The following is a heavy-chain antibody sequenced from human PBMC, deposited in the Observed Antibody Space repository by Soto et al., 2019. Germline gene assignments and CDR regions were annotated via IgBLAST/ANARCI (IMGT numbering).Heavy chain of an antibody. J-gene: IGHJ5*02. D-gene: IGHD3-9*01. CDR1: GFTFSSYS. CDR2: ISSSSSTI. CDR3: ARGENDILTGYLNWFDP. V-gene: IGHV3-48*01. Sequence: EVQLVESGGGLVQPGGSLRLSCAASGFTFSSYSMNWVRQAPGKGLEWVSYISSSSSTIYYADSVKGRFTISRDNAKNSLYRQMNGLRAEDTAVYYCARGENDILTGYLNWFDPWGQGTLVTVSS.